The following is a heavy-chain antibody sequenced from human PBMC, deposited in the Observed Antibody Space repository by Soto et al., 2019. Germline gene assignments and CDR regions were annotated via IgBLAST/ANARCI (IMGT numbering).Heavy chain of an antibody. Sequence: ASVKVSCKASGYTFTSYYMHWVRQAPGQGLEWMGIINPSGGSTSYAQKFQGRVTMTRDTSTSTVYMELNSLRAEDTAVYYCARGYDFWSGYYYPYGMDVWGQGTTVTVSS. CDR2: INPSGGST. CDR3: ARGYDFWSGYYYPYGMDV. J-gene: IGHJ6*02. V-gene: IGHV1-46*01. D-gene: IGHD3-3*01. CDR1: GYTFTSYY.